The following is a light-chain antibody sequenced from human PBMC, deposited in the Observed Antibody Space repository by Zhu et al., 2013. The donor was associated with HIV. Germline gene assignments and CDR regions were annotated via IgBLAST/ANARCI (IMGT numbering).Light chain of an antibody. V-gene: IGKV1-5*03. CDR1: QTINSW. CDR2: KAS. J-gene: IGKJ5*01. Sequence: DIQMTQSPSTLSASVGDRVTITCRASQTINSWLAWYQQKPGKAPKLLIYKASSLASGVPSRFSGSGSGTEFALTITSLQSEDFATYYCQQYNQWPITFGQGTRLESK. CDR3: QQYNQWPIT.